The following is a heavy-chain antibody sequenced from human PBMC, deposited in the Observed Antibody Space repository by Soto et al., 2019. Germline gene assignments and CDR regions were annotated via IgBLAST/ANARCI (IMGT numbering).Heavy chain of an antibody. J-gene: IGHJ4*02. D-gene: IGHD6-19*01. CDR2: ISGSGGST. V-gene: IGHV3-23*01. CDR1: SSEA. Sequence: SSEAMNYERQNPGKGLEWVSAISGSGGSTYYADSVKGRFTISRDNSKNTLYLQMNSLRAEDTAVYYCAKDYHAVAEYYFYHWGQGTLVTVSS. CDR3: AKDYHAVAEYYFYH.